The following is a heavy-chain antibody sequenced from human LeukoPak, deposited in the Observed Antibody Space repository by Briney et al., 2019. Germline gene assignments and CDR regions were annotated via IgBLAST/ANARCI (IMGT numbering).Heavy chain of an antibody. CDR2: IYTSGST. CDR3: TRDTGTTGEVKFDP. D-gene: IGHD4-17*01. CDR1: GNSFGDYY. V-gene: IGHV4-4*07. Sequence: SETLSLTCTVSGNSFGDYYWSWIRQPAGKGLEWIGRIYTSGSTTYNPSLKSRVTMSVDTSESQFSLNLMSVTAADTAVYHCTRDTGTTGEVKFDPWGQGTLVTVSS. J-gene: IGHJ5*02.